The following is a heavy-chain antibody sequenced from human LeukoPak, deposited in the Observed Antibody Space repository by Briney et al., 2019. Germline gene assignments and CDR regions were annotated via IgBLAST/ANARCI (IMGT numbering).Heavy chain of an antibody. CDR2: ISHVGAT. CDR1: NYSISSGYF. J-gene: IGHJ4*02. CDR3: ARELDY. V-gene: IGHV4-38-2*02. Sequence: SGTLSLTCRVSNYSISSGYFWGCTRQPPGKGLEWIGCISHVGATYYNPSLKSRVTISLDTSKNQFSLKLTSVTAADTAIYYCARELDYWGQGTLVTVSS.